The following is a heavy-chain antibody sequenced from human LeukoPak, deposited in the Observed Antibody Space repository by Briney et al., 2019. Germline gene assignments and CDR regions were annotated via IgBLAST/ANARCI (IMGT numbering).Heavy chain of an antibody. CDR1: GYTFTSYY. V-gene: IGHV1-46*01. J-gene: IGHJ6*02. Sequence: ASVKVSCKASGYTFTSYYMHWVRQAPGQGLEWMGIINHSGGSTSYAQKFQGRVTMTRDTSTSAVYMELISPRSDDTAAYYWARDLYCSSTSGYAYYYYYGMDVWGQGTTVTVSS. CDR2: INHSGGST. D-gene: IGHD2-2*01. CDR3: ARDLYCSSTSGYAYYYYYGMDV.